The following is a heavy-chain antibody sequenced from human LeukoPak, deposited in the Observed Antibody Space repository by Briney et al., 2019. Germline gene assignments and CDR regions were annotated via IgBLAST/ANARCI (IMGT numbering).Heavy chain of an antibody. CDR1: GFTFSSYS. J-gene: IGHJ4*02. CDR2: ISSSSSYI. CDR3: YGTVVVPAATNALRGY. V-gene: IGHV3-21*01. D-gene: IGHD2-2*01. Sequence: VGSLRLSCAASGFTFSSYSMNWVRQAPGKGLEWVSPISSSSSYIYYADSVKGGFTISRDNAKNSLYLQYNSLRAEDTAVYYCYGTVVVPAATNALRGYWGQGTLVTVSS.